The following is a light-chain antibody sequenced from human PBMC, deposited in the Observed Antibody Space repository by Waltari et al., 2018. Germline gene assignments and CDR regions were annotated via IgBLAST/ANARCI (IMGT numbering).Light chain of an antibody. CDR2: DVT. CDR3: TSYTSTNTVI. Sequence: QSALTQPASVSGSPGQSITISCTGTSSDIGGYNYVSWYQQHPGKAPKLMIYDVTKWPAGVSIRFSGSKSGITASLTISGLQAEDEAYYYCTSYTSTNTVIFGGGTKVTVL. V-gene: IGLV2-14*03. CDR1: SSDIGGYNY. J-gene: IGLJ2*01.